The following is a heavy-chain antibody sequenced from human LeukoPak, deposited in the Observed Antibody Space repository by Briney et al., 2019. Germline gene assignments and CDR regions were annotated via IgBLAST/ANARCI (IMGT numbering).Heavy chain of an antibody. CDR1: GYTFTGYY. Sequence: ASVKVSCKASGYTFTGYYMHWVRQAPGQGLEWMGWINPNSGGTNYAQKFQGRVTMTRDTSISTAYMELSSLRSEDTAVYYCASMGVWGSYRYLDYWGQGTLVTVSS. CDR2: INPNSGGT. V-gene: IGHV1-2*02. J-gene: IGHJ4*02. D-gene: IGHD3-16*02. CDR3: ASMGVWGSYRYLDY.